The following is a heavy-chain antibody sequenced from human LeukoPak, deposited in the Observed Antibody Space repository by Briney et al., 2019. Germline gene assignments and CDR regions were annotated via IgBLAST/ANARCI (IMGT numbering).Heavy chain of an antibody. Sequence: PGGSLRLSCAASGFTFSSYSMNWVRQAPGKGLEWVSCISKSSSYIDYAGSVKGRFTISRDNAKNSLYLQMSSLRAEDTAVYYCASSYCSGGSCYAFDYWGQGTLVTVSS. CDR3: ASSYCSGGSCYAFDY. CDR2: ISKSSSYI. V-gene: IGHV3-21*01. D-gene: IGHD2-15*01. CDR1: GFTFSSYS. J-gene: IGHJ4*02.